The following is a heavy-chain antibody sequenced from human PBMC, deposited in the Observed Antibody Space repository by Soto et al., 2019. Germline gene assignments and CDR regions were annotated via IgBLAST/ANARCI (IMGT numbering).Heavy chain of an antibody. CDR1: GFTFSSYA. J-gene: IGHJ4*02. D-gene: IGHD3-10*01. CDR3: ARRRDGVWYGEFDF. Sequence: GGSLRLSCAASGFTFSSYAMHWVRQAPGKGLEWVAVISYDGSNKYYADSVRGRFTISRDNSKNTLYLQRNSRRAEDTAVYFCARRRDGVWYGEFDFWGQGTMVTVSS. V-gene: IGHV3-30-3*01. CDR2: ISYDGSNK.